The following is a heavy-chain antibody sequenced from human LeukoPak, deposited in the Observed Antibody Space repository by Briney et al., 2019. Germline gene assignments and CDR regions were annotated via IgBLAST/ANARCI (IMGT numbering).Heavy chain of an antibody. CDR3: AREGYRDTSVDS. Sequence: PGGSLRLSCVASGFTFSRYWMSWARQAPEKGLEWVANIKQDGSEKYYVDSVKGRFTISRDNAKNSLYLQVNSLRADDTAVYYCAREGYRDTSVDSWGQGTLVTVSS. CDR2: IKQDGSEK. J-gene: IGHJ4*02. CDR1: GFTFSRYW. V-gene: IGHV3-7*05. D-gene: IGHD5-18*01.